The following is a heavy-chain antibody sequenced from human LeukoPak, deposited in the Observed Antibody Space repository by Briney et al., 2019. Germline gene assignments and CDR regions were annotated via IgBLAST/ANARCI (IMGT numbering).Heavy chain of an antibody. V-gene: IGHV1-2*02. CDR2: INPNSGGT. CDR3: ARASHYYGSGRSAGGYDAFDI. Sequence: ASVKVSCKASGYTXTGYYMHWVRQAPGQGLEWMGWINPNSGGTNYAQKFQGRVTMTRDTSISTAYMELSRLRSDDTAVYYCARASHYYGSGRSAGGYDAFDIWGQGTMVTVSS. D-gene: IGHD3-10*01. J-gene: IGHJ3*02. CDR1: GYTXTGYY.